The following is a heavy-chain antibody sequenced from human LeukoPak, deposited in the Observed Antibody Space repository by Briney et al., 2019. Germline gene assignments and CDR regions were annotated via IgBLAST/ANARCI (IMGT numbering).Heavy chain of an antibody. CDR1: GFTFSNAW. V-gene: IGHV3-15*01. CDR3: TTEPYDFWSGSDSIDY. CDR2: IKSKTDGGTT. J-gene: IGHJ4*02. Sequence: PGGSLRLSCAASGFTFSNAWMSWVRQAPGKGLEWVGRIKSKTDGGTTDYAAPVKGRFTISRDDSKNTLYLQMNSLKTEDTAVYYCTTEPYDFWSGSDSIDYWGQGTLVTVSS. D-gene: IGHD3-3*01.